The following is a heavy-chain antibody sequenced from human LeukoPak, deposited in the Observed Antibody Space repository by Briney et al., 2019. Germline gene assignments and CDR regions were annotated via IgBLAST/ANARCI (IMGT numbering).Heavy chain of an antibody. CDR3: ARDFLTVYSGGFDP. J-gene: IGHJ5*02. Sequence: PSETLSLTCTVSAGSISSTSYYWGWIRQPPGKGLEWIGSIYNSGTTYYNPSLKGRVTISVDTSKNQFSLKLSSVTAADTAMYYCARDFLTVYSGGFDPWGQGTLVTVSS. CDR2: IYNSGTT. V-gene: IGHV4-39*07. D-gene: IGHD3-10*01. CDR1: AGSISSTSYY.